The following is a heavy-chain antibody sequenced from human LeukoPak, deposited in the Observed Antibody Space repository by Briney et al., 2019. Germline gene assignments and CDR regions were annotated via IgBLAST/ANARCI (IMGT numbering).Heavy chain of an antibody. V-gene: IGHV4-34*01. Sequence: SSETLSLTCAVYGGSFSGYYWSWIRQPPGKGLEWIGEINHSGSTNYNPSLKSRVTISVDTSKNQFSLKLSFVTAADTAVYYCARDGSSYYDSSGYPRSGFDYWGQGTLVTVSS. CDR1: GGSFSGYY. CDR3: ARDGSSYYDSSGYPRSGFDY. CDR2: INHSGST. D-gene: IGHD3-22*01. J-gene: IGHJ4*02.